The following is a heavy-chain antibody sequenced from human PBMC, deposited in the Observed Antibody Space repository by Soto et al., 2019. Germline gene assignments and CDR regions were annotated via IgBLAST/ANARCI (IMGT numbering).Heavy chain of an antibody. J-gene: IGHJ6*02. CDR1: GGSFSGYY. CDR2: INHSGST. D-gene: IGHD3-10*01. CDR3: ARGGGGWLGDFYYGMDV. Sequence: XETLSLTCVVYGGSFSGYYWNWIRQPPGKGLEWIGEINHSGSTNYNPSLKSRVTISVDTSKNQFSLKLSSVTAADTAIYYCARGGGGWLGDFYYGMDVWGQGTTVTVSS. V-gene: IGHV4-34*01.